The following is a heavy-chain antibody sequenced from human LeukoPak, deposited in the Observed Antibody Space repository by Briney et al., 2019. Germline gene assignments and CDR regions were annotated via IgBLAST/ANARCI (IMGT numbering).Heavy chain of an antibody. CDR1: GGSFSGYY. D-gene: IGHD3-10*01. CDR3: ARVYPYYYGSAGFDY. CDR2: INHSGST. J-gene: IGHJ4*02. Sequence: SETLSLTCAVYGGSFSGYYWSWIRQPPGKGLEWIGEINHSGSTNYNPSLKSRGTISVDTSKNQFSLKLSSVTAADTAVYYCARVYPYYYGSAGFDYWGQGTLVTVSS. V-gene: IGHV4-34*01.